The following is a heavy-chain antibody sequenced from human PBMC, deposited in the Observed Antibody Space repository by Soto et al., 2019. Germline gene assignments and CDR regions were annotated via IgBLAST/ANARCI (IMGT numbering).Heavy chain of an antibody. CDR1: GYTFTGYY. CDR2: INPNSAGT. Sequence: QVQLVQSGAEVKKPGASVKVSCKASGYTFTGYYMHWVRQAPGQGLEWMGWINPNSAGTNYAQKFQGWSTMTRDTSISTAYMEPSRLRSDDTAVYYCARDRVVVPAAALWSGSYGYYYYYGMDVWGQGTTVTVSS. D-gene: IGHD2-2*01. CDR3: ARDRVVVPAAALWSGSYGYYYYYGMDV. J-gene: IGHJ6*02. V-gene: IGHV1-2*04.